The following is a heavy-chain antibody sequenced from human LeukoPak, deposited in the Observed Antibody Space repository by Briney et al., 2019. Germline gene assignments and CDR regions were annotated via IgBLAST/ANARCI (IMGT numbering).Heavy chain of an antibody. J-gene: IGHJ4*02. D-gene: IGHD6-19*01. CDR3: ARGIASSSGAKQVFDY. CDR1: GGTFSSYA. Sequence: ASVKVSCKASGGTFSSYAISWVRQAPGRGLEWMGGIIPIFGTANYAQEFQGRVTITADESTSTAYMELSSLRSEDTAVYYCARGIASSSGAKQVFDYWGQGTLVTVSS. V-gene: IGHV1-69*13. CDR2: IIPIFGTA.